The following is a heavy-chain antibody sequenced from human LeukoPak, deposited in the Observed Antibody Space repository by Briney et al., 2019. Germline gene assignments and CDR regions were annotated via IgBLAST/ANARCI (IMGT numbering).Heavy chain of an antibody. D-gene: IGHD5-18*01. CDR3: ARDLVDTNDY. J-gene: IGHJ4*02. CDR1: GFTFGSYG. V-gene: IGHV3-66*01. Sequence: GGSLRLSCAASGFTFGSYGMSWVRQAPGKGLEWVSVIYSGGSTYYADSVKGRFTISRDNSKNTLYLQMNSLRAEDTAVYYCARDLVDTNDYWGQGTLVTVSS. CDR2: IYSGGST.